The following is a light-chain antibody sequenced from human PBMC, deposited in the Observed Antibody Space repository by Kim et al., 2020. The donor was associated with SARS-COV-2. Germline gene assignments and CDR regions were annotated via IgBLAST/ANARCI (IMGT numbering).Light chain of an antibody. J-gene: IGLJ2*01. CDR1: YNY. Sequence: YNYVSWYQQHPGKAPKLMISDVSKRPSGVPDRFSGSKSGNTASLTISGLQAEDEADYYCCSYAGSHTFVFGGGTKLTVL. CDR3: CSYAGSHTFV. V-gene: IGLV2-11*01. CDR2: DVS.